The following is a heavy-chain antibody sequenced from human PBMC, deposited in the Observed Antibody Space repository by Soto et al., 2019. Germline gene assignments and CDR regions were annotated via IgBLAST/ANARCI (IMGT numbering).Heavy chain of an antibody. V-gene: IGHV3-30*18. CDR3: AKDPKIAAAGPGGYFDY. Sequence: PGGSLRLSCAASGFTFSSYGMHWVRQAPGKGLEWVAVISYDGSNKYYADSVKGRFTISRDNSKNTLYLQMNSLRAEDTAVYYCAKDPKIAAAGPGGYFDYWCQGTLVTVSS. J-gene: IGHJ4*02. D-gene: IGHD6-13*01. CDR2: ISYDGSNK. CDR1: GFTFSSYG.